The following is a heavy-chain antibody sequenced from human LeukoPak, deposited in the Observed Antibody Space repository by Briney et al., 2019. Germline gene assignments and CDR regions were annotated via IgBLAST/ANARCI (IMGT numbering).Heavy chain of an antibody. J-gene: IGHJ4*02. D-gene: IGHD4-23*01. V-gene: IGHV3-30*04. CDR3: ARGRPHGNDY. CDR2: ISYDGSNK. Sequence: GRSLRLSCAASGFTFSSYAIHWVRQAPGKVLEWVAVISYDGSNKYYAGSVKGRFTISRDNAKNTLYLQMNSLRVEDTAVYYCARGRPHGNDYWGQGTLVTVSS. CDR1: GFTFSSYA.